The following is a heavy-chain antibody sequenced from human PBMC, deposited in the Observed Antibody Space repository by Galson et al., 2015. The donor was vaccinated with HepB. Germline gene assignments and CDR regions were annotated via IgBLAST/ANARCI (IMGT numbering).Heavy chain of an antibody. J-gene: IGHJ4*02. CDR3: ARGGRVAVARKEKEFDY. CDR2: IYPGDSDT. CDR1: GYSFTSYW. V-gene: IGHV5-51*01. D-gene: IGHD6-19*01. Sequence: QSGAEVKQPGESLKISCKGSGYSFTSYWIGWVRQMPGKGLEWMGIIYPGDSDTRYSPSFQGQVTISADKSISTAYLQWSSLKASDTAMYYCARGGRVAVARKEKEFDYWGQGTLVTVSS.